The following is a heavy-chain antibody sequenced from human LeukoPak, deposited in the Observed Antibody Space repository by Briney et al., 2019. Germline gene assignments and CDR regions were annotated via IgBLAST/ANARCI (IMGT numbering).Heavy chain of an antibody. D-gene: IGHD3-3*01. CDR2: IYYSGST. Sequence: PSETLSLTCAVSGVSISSGGYYWSWIRQPPGKGLEWIGYIYYSGSTNYNPSLKSRVTISVDTSKNQFSLKLSSVTAADTAVYYCARLAPHYDFWSGYYPGEFDYWGQGTLVTVSS. J-gene: IGHJ4*02. V-gene: IGHV4-61*08. CDR1: GVSISSGGYY. CDR3: ARLAPHYDFWSGYYPGEFDY.